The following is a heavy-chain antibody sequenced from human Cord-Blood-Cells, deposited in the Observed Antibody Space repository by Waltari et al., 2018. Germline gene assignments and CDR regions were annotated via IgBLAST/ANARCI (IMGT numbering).Heavy chain of an antibody. Sequence: EVQLVQSGAEVKKPGESLKISCKGSGYSFTSYWIGWVRQMPGKGLEWMGILYPGEADTRYGPSYERQVTITADKSISPAYLQWSSLKASDTAMYYWAGLNIPLYSGHGHDAYDIWGQGTMVTVSS. J-gene: IGHJ3*02. D-gene: IGHD5-12*01. CDR2: LYPGEADT. V-gene: IGHV5-51*03. CDR3: AGLNIPLYSGHGHDAYDI. CDR1: GYSFTSYW.